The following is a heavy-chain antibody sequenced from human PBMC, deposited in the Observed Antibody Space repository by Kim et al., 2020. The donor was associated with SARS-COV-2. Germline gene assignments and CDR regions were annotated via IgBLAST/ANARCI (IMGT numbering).Heavy chain of an antibody. J-gene: IGHJ4*02. CDR3: AKSAVTTIDY. CDR2: ITGSGESI. V-gene: IGHV3-23*01. Sequence: GGSLRLSCAASGFIFSSYAMTWVRQAPGKGLEWVSVITGSGESIHHADSVKGRFTISRDNSRNTVFLQMNSLRVDDSAVYYCAKSAVTTIDYWGQGTLVTVSS. D-gene: IGHD4-17*01. CDR1: GFIFSSYA.